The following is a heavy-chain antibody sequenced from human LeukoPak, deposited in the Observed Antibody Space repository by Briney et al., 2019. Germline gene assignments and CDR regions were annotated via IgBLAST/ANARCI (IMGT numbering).Heavy chain of an antibody. CDR2: IRYDGSNK. D-gene: IGHD3-10*01. Sequence: GGSLRLSCAASGFTFSSYGMHWVRQAPGKGLEWVAFIRYDGSNKYYADSVKGRFTISRDNSKNTLYLQMNSLRAEDTAVYYCAKDLTAGSGSYYTFFDYWGHGTLVTVSS. J-gene: IGHJ4*01. CDR3: AKDLTAGSGSYYTFFDY. CDR1: GFTFSSYG. V-gene: IGHV3-30*02.